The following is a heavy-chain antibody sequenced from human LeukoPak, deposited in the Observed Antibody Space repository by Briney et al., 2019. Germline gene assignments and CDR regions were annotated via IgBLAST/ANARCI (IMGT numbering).Heavy chain of an antibody. Sequence: ASVKVSCKTSGYTFTSYYMHWVQQAPGQGLEWMGWINPNSGGTNYAQKFQGWVTMTRDTSISTAYMELSRLRSDDTAVYYCARDFSPSPSGWYGPYYYYYGMDVWGQGTTVTVSS. CDR3: ARDFSPSPSGWYGPYYYYYGMDV. J-gene: IGHJ6*02. D-gene: IGHD6-19*01. V-gene: IGHV1-2*04. CDR2: INPNSGGT. CDR1: GYTFTSYY.